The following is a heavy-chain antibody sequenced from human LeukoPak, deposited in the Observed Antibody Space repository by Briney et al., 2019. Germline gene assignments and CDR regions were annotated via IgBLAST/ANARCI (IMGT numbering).Heavy chain of an antibody. D-gene: IGHD6-13*01. CDR2: MNPNSGNT. CDR3: ARWLTPNSSSPPGVFDI. Sequence: ASVKVSCKASGYTFTSYDINWVRQATGQGLEWMGWMNPNSGNTGYAQKFQGRVTITRNTSISTAYMELSSLRSEDTAVYYCARWLTPNSSSPPGVFDIWGQGTMVTVSS. CDR1: GYTFTSYD. V-gene: IGHV1-8*03. J-gene: IGHJ3*02.